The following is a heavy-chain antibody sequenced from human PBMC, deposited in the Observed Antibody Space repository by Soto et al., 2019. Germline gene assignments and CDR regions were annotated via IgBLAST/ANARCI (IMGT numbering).Heavy chain of an antibody. D-gene: IGHD3-16*01. CDR3: AKVFGAPGWFDP. J-gene: IGHJ5*02. Sequence: GGSLRLSCAASGFTFSSYGMHWVRQAPGKGLEWVAVISYVGSNKYYADSVKGRFTISRDNSKNTLYLQMNSLRAEDTAVYYCAKVFGAPGWFDPWGQGTLVTVSS. CDR1: GFTFSSYG. V-gene: IGHV3-30*18. CDR2: ISYVGSNK.